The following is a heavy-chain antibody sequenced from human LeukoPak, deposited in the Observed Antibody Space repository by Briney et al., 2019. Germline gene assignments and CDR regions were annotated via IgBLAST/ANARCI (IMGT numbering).Heavy chain of an antibody. J-gene: IGHJ4*02. Sequence: SETLSLTCTVSGGSISSYYWSWIRQPPGKGLEWIGYIYYSGSTNYNPSLKSRVTISVDTSKNQFSLKLSSVTAADTAEYYCARAPRGYSYDFDYWGQGTLVTVSS. D-gene: IGHD5-18*01. V-gene: IGHV4-59*01. CDR3: ARAPRGYSYDFDY. CDR1: GGSISSYY. CDR2: IYYSGST.